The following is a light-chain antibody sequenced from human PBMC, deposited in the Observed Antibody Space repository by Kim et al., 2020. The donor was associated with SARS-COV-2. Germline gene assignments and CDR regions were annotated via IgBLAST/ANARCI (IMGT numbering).Light chain of an antibody. CDR1: SIGSKT. CDR2: HDT. V-gene: IGLV3-21*01. CDR3: QVWDSATDHPV. Sequence: APGKPARITCGGNSIGSKTVHWYQQKPGQAPVVVIYHDTDRPSGIPERCSGSNSGNTATLIISRVEVGDEADYCCQVWDSATDHPVFGGGTQLTVL. J-gene: IGLJ3*02.